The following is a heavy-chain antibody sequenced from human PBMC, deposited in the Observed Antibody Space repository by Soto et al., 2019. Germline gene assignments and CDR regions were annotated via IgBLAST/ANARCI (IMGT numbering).Heavy chain of an antibody. CDR3: AREDGITMVRGVTYYGMDV. D-gene: IGHD3-10*01. CDR1: GFTFSSYG. V-gene: IGHV3-33*01. J-gene: IGHJ6*02. Sequence: GGSLRLSCAASGFTFSSYGMHWVRQAPGKGLEWVAVIWYDGSNKYYADSVKGRFTISRDNSKNTLYLQMNSLRAEDTAVYYCAREDGITMVRGVTYYGMDVWGQGTTVTVSS. CDR2: IWYDGSNK.